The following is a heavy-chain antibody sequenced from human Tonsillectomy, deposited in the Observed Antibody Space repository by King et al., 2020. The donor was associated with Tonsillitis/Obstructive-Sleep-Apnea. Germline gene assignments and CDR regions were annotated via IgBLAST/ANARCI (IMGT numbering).Heavy chain of an antibody. Sequence: QLVQSGAEVKKPGASVKVYCKASGYTFTDYYIHWVRQAPGQGLEWMGWINPNSGGTNYVQKFQGWVTMTRDTSISTAYMELTRVRSDDTAVYYCARQMGIAAAGGNNWFDPWGQGTLVTVSS. CDR1: GYTFTDYY. CDR2: INPNSGGT. D-gene: IGHD6-13*01. J-gene: IGHJ5*02. V-gene: IGHV1-2*04. CDR3: ARQMGIAAAGGNNWFDP.